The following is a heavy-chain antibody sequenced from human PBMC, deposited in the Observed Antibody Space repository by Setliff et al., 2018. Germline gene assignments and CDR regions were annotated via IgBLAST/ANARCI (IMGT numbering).Heavy chain of an antibody. CDR1: GFIFSTYW. CDR3: ARVASIMILVDIFFPNDAFDI. Sequence: QPGGSLRLSCAASGFIFSTYWMSWVRQAPGKGLEWVANIKQDGSDKYYVGSVKGRFTISRDNAKNSLYLQMNSLRAEDTAVYYCARVASIMILVDIFFPNDAFDIWGQGTMVTVSS. CDR2: IKQDGSDK. J-gene: IGHJ3*02. V-gene: IGHV3-7*01. D-gene: IGHD3-22*01.